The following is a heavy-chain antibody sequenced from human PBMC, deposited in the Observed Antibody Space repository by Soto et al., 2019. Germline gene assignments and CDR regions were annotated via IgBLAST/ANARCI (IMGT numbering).Heavy chain of an antibody. Sequence: QVQLQQWGAGLLKPSETLSLTCAVYGGSFSGYYWSWIRQPPGKGLEWIGEINHSGSTNYNPSLKSRVXXSXDXXKTQFSLKLSSVTAADTAVYSCARAYYDSSPYPDYWGQGTLVTVSS. V-gene: IGHV4-34*01. J-gene: IGHJ4*02. CDR2: INHSGST. CDR1: GGSFSGYY. D-gene: IGHD3-22*01. CDR3: ARAYYDSSPYPDY.